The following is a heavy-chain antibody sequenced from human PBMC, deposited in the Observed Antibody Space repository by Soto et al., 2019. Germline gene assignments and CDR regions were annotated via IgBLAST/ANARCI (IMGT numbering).Heavy chain of an antibody. D-gene: IGHD6-6*01. J-gene: IGHJ6*02. CDR2: ISSSGSTI. Sequence: LRLSCAASGFTFSDYYMSWIRQAPGKGLEWVSYISSSGSTIYYADSVKGRFTISRDNAKNSLYLQMNSLRAEDTAVYYCAREEGSSSGYYYYGMDVWGQGTTVTVSS. CDR3: AREEGSSSGYYYYGMDV. CDR1: GFTFSDYY. V-gene: IGHV3-11*01.